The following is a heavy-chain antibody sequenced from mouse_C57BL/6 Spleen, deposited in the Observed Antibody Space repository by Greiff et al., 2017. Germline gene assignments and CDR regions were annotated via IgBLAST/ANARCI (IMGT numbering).Heavy chain of an antibody. CDR2: IYPGDGDT. CDR3: VYGRGYYAMDY. Sequence: VQLQQSGPELVKPGASVKISCKASGYAFSSSWMNWVKQRPGKGLEWIGRIYPGDGDTNYNGKFKGKATLTADKSSSTAYMQLSSLTSEDSAVYFCVYGRGYYAMDYWGQGTSVTVSS. V-gene: IGHV1-82*01. CDR1: GYAFSSSW. J-gene: IGHJ4*01. D-gene: IGHD2-1*01.